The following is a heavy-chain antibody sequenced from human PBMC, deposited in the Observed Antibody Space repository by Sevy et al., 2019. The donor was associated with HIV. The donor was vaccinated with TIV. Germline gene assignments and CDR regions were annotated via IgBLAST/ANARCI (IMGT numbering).Heavy chain of an antibody. J-gene: IGHJ4*02. D-gene: IGHD6-19*01. CDR2: IKNDGSAK. V-gene: IGHV3-7*01. CDR3: ARVFSGSAPGFDY. CDR1: GIIFSESL. Sequence: GGSLRLSCAASGIIFSESLMSWVRKAPGKGLEWVASIKNDGSAKFYADSVKGRFIISRDNAKNSLYLQMNSLRGEDTAVYFCARVFSGSAPGFDYWGQGTLVTVSS.